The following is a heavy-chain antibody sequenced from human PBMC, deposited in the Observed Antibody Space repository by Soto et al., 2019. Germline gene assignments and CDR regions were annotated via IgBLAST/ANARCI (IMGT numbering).Heavy chain of an antibody. CDR2: TRNKANSYTT. J-gene: IGHJ4*02. CDR1: GFTFSDHY. V-gene: IGHV3-72*01. D-gene: IGHD2-2*01. CDR3: ARESDCSSTSCYYLDLDY. Sequence: GESLKISCAASGFTFSDHYMDWVRQAPGKGLEWVGRTRNKANSYTTEYAASVKGRFTISRDDSKNSLYLQMNSLKTEDTAVYYCARESDCSSTSCYYLDLDYWGQGTLVTVSS.